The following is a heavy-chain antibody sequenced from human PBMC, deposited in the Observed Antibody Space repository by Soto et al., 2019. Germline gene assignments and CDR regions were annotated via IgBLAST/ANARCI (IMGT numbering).Heavy chain of an antibody. CDR2: IYYSGST. V-gene: IGHV4-59*01. J-gene: IGHJ4*02. CDR1: GGSISSYY. Sequence: QVQLQESGPGLVKPSETLSLTCTVSGGSISSYYWSWIRQPPGKGLEWIGYIYYSGSTNYNPSLKSRVTISVDTSKNQFSLKLSSVTAADTAVYYCARVRATVSYYFDYWGQGTLVTVSS. D-gene: IGHD4-4*01. CDR3: ARVRATVSYYFDY.